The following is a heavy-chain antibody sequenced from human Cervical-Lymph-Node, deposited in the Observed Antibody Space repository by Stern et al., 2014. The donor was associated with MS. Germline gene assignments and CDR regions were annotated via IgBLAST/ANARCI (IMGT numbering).Heavy chain of an antibody. CDR1: GFTFSSYG. Sequence: VQLVESGGGVAQPGRSLRLSCAASGFTFSSYGMHWVRQAPGRGVEWGAVISFDGSNKYYAESVKGRFTISRGNSKNTLYLQMNSLRVEDTAVYYCAKGRYSGSSPPLDYWGQGTLVTVSS. CDR2: ISFDGSNK. CDR3: AKGRYSGSSPPLDY. J-gene: IGHJ4*02. V-gene: IGHV3-30*18. D-gene: IGHD1-26*01.